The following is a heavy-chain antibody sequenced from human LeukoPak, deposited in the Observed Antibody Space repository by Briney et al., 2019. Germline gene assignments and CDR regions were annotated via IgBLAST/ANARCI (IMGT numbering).Heavy chain of an antibody. CDR3: ARLFSHGCGDY. J-gene: IGHJ4*02. Sequence: GESLKISCKGSGYIFTTYWIGWVRQMPGKGLEWMGIIYPGDSDPRYSPSFQGQVPISADKSITTAYLQWSSLKASDTAMYYCARLFSHGCGDYWGQGTLVTVSS. CDR2: IYPGDSDP. CDR1: GYIFTTYW. V-gene: IGHV5-51*01. D-gene: IGHD1-26*01.